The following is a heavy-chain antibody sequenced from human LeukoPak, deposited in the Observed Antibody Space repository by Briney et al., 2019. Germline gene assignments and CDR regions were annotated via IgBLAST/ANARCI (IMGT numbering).Heavy chain of an antibody. V-gene: IGHV1-18*01. CDR3: AREAYYYDSSGYYYAQDAFDI. Sequence: ASVKVSCKASGYTFTSYGISWVRQAPGQGLEWMGWISAYNGNTNYAQKLQGRVTMTTDTSTSTAYMELRSLRSDDTAVYYCAREAYYYDSSGYYYAQDAFDIWGQGTMVTVSS. CDR2: ISAYNGNT. D-gene: IGHD3-22*01. J-gene: IGHJ3*02. CDR1: GYTFTSYG.